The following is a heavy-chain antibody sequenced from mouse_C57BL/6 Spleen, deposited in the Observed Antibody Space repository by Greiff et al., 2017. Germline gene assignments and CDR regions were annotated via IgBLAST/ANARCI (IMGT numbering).Heavy chain of an antibody. D-gene: IGHD2-2*01. CDR3: ARHNGYYGYFDV. CDR2: LSNGGGST. Sequence: EVKLVESGGGLVQPGGSLKLSCAASGFTFSDYYMYWFRQTPEKRLEWVAYLSNGGGSTYYPDTVKGRFTISRDNAKNTLYLQMSRLKSEDTAMYYCARHNGYYGYFDVWGTGTTVTVSS. V-gene: IGHV5-12*01. CDR1: GFTFSDYY. J-gene: IGHJ1*03.